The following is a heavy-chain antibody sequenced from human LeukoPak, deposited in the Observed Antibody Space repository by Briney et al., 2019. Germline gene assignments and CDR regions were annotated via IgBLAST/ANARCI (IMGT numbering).Heavy chain of an antibody. CDR1: GGSFSGYY. CDR3: ARVSGYYDSSGYPLKYYYYMDV. Sequence: SETLSLTCAVYGGSFSGYYWSWIRQPPGKGLEWIGEINHNGSTNYNPSLKSRVTISVDTSKNQFSLKLSSVTAADTAVYYCARVSGYYDSSGYPLKYYYYMDVWGKGTTVTVSS. D-gene: IGHD3-22*01. CDR2: INHNGST. J-gene: IGHJ6*03. V-gene: IGHV4-34*01.